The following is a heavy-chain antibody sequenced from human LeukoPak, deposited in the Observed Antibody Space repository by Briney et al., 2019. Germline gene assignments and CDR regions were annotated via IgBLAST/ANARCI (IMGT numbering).Heavy chain of an antibody. D-gene: IGHD1-1*01. J-gene: IGHJ6*03. CDR2: LYHSDTV. CDR3: ARQHDSYYYYYIDV. V-gene: IGHV4-59*04. Sequence: SETLSLTCTASGGSISSYYWSWLRQPPGKGLEWIGSLYHSDTVYYNTALESRVSMSVDTSKNQFTLKLSFVTAADTAVYYCARQHDSYYYYYIDVWGSGTSVTVSS. CDR1: GGSISSYY.